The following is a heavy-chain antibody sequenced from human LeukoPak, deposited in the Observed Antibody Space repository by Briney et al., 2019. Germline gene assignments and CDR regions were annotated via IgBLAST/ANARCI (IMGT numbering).Heavy chain of an antibody. V-gene: IGHV5-51*01. CDR3: ARPHASGSYYFDY. D-gene: IGHD6-25*01. CDR2: IYPGDSDT. Sequence: GESLKISWKGSEYSFTSYWIGWVRQMARKGLEWMGIIYPGDSDTRYNPSFQGQVTISADKSISTAYLQWSSLKASDTAMYYCARPHASGSYYFDYWGQGTLVTVSS. CDR1: EYSFTSYW. J-gene: IGHJ4*02.